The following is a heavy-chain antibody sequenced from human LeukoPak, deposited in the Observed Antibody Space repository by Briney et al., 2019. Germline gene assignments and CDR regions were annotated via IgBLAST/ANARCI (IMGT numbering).Heavy chain of an antibody. CDR2: ISGSGGST. CDR3: AKGPMIVVVTEPYFDY. CDR1: GFTFSSYA. J-gene: IGHJ4*02. V-gene: IGHV3-23*01. Sequence: GGSLRLSCAASGFTFSSYAMSWVRQAPGKGLEWVSAISGSGGSTYYADSVKGRFTISRDNSKNTLYLQMNSLRAEDTAVYYCAKGPMIVVVTEPYFDYWGQGTLVTVPS. D-gene: IGHD3-22*01.